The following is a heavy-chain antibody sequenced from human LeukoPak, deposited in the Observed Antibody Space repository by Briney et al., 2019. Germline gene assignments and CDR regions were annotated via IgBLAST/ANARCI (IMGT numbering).Heavy chain of an antibody. D-gene: IGHD3-22*01. Sequence: GGSLRLSCAASGFTFSSYGMHWVRQAPGKGLEWVAFIRYDGSNKYYADSAKGRFTISRDNSKNTLYLQMNSLRAEDTAVYYCAKVHYYDSSGYLEYWGQGTLVTVSS. J-gene: IGHJ4*02. CDR2: IRYDGSNK. V-gene: IGHV3-30*02. CDR1: GFTFSSYG. CDR3: AKVHYYDSSGYLEY.